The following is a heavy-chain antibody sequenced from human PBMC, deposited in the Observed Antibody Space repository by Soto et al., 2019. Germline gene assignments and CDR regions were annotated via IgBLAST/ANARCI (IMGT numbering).Heavy chain of an antibody. CDR1: EFTFSDYA. D-gene: IGHD2-15*01. Sequence: QVQLVESGGGVVQPGRSLRLSCTASEFTFSDYAMHWVRQTPGKGLEWVAVISYDETFKHYADSVKGRFTISRDNSKNTLFLHMNSLRPEDTAVHYCVKGTRGLFKSYFDYWGQGTLVTVSS. V-gene: IGHV3-30*01. CDR2: ISYDETFK. J-gene: IGHJ4*02. CDR3: VKGTRGLFKSYFDY.